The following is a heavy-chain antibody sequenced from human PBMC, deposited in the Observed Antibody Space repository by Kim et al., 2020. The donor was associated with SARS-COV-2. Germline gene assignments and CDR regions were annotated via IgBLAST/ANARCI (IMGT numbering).Heavy chain of an antibody. CDR1: GFSFSSYS. CDR3: ARDDGVGANVYFDL. CDR2: ISSSSSTI. V-gene: IGHV3-48*04. D-gene: IGHD1-26*01. J-gene: IGHJ2*01. Sequence: GGSLRLSCAASGFSFSSYSMNWVRQAPGMGLEWVSYISSSSSTIYYADSVKGRFTIFRDNAKNSLYLQMNSLRAEDTAVYYCARDDGVGANVYFDLWGRGTLVTVSS.